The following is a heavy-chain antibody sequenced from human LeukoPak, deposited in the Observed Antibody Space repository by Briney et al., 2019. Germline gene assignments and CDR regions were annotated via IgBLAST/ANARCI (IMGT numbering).Heavy chain of an antibody. Sequence: PGGSLRLSCAASGFPFSDTWMSWVRQPPGKGLEWIGSIYHSGSTYYNPSLKSRVIISVDTSKNQFSLKLNSVTAADTAVYYCARQTFTIPLRNAFDIWGQGTMVTVSS. CDR3: ARQTFTIPLRNAFDI. CDR2: IYHSGST. J-gene: IGHJ3*02. D-gene: IGHD3-10*01. CDR1: GFPFSDTW. V-gene: IGHV4-38-2*01.